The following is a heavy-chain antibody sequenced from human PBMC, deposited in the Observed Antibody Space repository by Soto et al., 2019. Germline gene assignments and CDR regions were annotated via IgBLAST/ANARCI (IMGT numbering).Heavy chain of an antibody. V-gene: IGHV4-34*01. CDR2: INHSGST. D-gene: IGHD6-6*01. CDR3: ARGPTRRYFDY. CDR1: GGSFSGYY. Sequence: SETLSLTCAVYGGSFSGYYWSWIRQPPGKGLEWIGEINHSGSTNYNPSLKSRVTISVDTSKNQFSLKLSSVTAADTAVYYCARGPTRRYFDYWGQGTLVTVSS. J-gene: IGHJ4*02.